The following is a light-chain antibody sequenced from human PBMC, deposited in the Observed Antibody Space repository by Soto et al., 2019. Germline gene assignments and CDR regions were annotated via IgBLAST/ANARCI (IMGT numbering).Light chain of an antibody. CDR2: GAS. Sequence: EVVLTQSPGTLSLPPGERATLSCRASQSVSSSYVAWYQQKPGQAPRLLIYGASTRATAIPARFSGSGSGTEFTLTITSLQSEDFAVYYCQQYNNWPITFGQGTRLEIK. CDR3: QQYNNWPIT. J-gene: IGKJ5*01. CDR1: QSVSSS. V-gene: IGKV3-15*01.